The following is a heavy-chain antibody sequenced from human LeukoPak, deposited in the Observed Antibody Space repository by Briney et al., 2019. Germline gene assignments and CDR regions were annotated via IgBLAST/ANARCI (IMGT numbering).Heavy chain of an antibody. D-gene: IGHD2-15*01. CDR1: GFTFSSHA. J-gene: IGHJ6*03. CDR3: AKLAKALGYCSGGSCPYYMDV. V-gene: IGHV3-23*01. CDR2: ISGSGGST. Sequence: GGSLRLSCAASGFTFSSHAMSWVRQAPGKGLEWASAISGSGGSTYYADSVKGRFTISRDNSKNTLYLQMNSLRAEDTAVYYCAKLAKALGYCSGGSCPYYMDVWGKGTTVTVSS.